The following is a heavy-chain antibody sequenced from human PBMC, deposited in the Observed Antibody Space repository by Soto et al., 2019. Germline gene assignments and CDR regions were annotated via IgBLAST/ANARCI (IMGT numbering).Heavy chain of an antibody. V-gene: IGHV1-18*01. CDR3: ARGGLRYSVDFDY. Sequence: ASVKVSCKASGYTFSSYGISWLRQAPGQGLEWMGWISAYNGNTNHAQKLQGRVTLTTDTPTSTAYMELRSLRSDDTAVYYCARGGLRYSVDFDYWGQGTQVTVSS. D-gene: IGHD3-9*01. CDR1: GYTFSSYG. J-gene: IGHJ4*02. CDR2: ISAYNGNT.